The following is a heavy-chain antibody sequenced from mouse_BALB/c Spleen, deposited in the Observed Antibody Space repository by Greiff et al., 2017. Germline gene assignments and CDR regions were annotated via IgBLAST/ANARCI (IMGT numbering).Heavy chain of an antibody. D-gene: IGHD5-5*01. Sequence: EVKLVESGGGLVKPGGSLKLSCAASGFTFSSYAMSWVRQTPEKRLEWVASISSGGSTYYPDSVKGRFTISRDNARNILYLQMSSLRSEDTAMYYCARGYRDYAMDYWGQGTSVTVSS. CDR1: GFTFSSYA. V-gene: IGHV5-6-5*01. CDR3: ARGYRDYAMDY. J-gene: IGHJ4*01. CDR2: ISSGGST.